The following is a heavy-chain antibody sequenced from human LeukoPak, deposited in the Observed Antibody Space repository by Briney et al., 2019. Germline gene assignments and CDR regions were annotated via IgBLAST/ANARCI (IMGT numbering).Heavy chain of an antibody. J-gene: IGHJ5*02. CDR1: GFTFSSYS. V-gene: IGHV3-21*04. D-gene: IGHD2-2*01. Sequence: GGSLRLSCAASGFTFSSYSMNWVRQAPGKGLEWVSSISSSSSYIYYADSVKGRFTISRDNAKNSLYLQMNSLRAEDTAVYYCARAYLDRSTSRKRGNWFDPWGQGTLVTVSS. CDR3: ARAYLDRSTSRKRGNWFDP. CDR2: ISSSSSYI.